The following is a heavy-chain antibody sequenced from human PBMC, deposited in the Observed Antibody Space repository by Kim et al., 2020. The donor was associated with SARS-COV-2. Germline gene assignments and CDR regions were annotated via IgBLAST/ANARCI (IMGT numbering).Heavy chain of an antibody. CDR3: ARDLWGKQQLVSFSRQDYNWFDP. CDR2: YAAAST. J-gene: IGHJ5*02. Sequence: YAAASTDSNPTLRRRVTMSVDTSKNKFCLKVSSVTAADTAVYYCARDLWGKQQLVSFSRQDYNWFDPWGQGTLVTVSS. V-gene: IGHV4-4*07. D-gene: IGHD6-13*01.